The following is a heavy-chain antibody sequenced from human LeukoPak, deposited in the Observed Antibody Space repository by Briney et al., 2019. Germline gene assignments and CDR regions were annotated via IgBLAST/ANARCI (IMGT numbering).Heavy chain of an antibody. D-gene: IGHD3-22*01. V-gene: IGHV1-18*01. Sequence: ASVKVSCKASGYTFTSYGICWVRQAPGQGLEWMGWIGAYNGNTNYAQKLQGRVTMTTDTSTSTAYMELRSLRSDDTAVYYCARGTKMYDSSGYYPWWGMDVWGQGTTVTVSS. CDR1: GYTFTSYG. CDR2: IGAYNGNT. J-gene: IGHJ6*02. CDR3: ARGTKMYDSSGYYPWWGMDV.